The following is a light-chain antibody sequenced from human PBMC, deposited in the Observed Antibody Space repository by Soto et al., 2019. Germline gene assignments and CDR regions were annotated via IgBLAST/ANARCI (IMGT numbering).Light chain of an antibody. Sequence: DIQMTQSPSSVSASVGDRVTITCRASQGISKWLAWYQQKPGKAPELLIYAASSLQSGVPSRFSGSGSGTEFTLTINSLQPEDFATYYCQQADSFPLTFGGGTKVDVK. J-gene: IGKJ4*01. CDR2: AAS. V-gene: IGKV1D-12*01. CDR3: QQADSFPLT. CDR1: QGISKW.